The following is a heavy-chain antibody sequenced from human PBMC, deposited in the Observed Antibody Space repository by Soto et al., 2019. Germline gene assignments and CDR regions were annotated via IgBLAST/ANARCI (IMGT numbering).Heavy chain of an antibody. Sequence: QVELQETGPGLVKPSVTLSLTCAVSGGSISSSNWWSWVRQPPGKGLEWIGEIYHSGSTNYNPSLKSRVTISVDKSKNQFSLKLSSVTAADTAVYYCARDYMVRGVMRWFDPWGQGTLVIVSS. J-gene: IGHJ5*02. CDR3: ARDYMVRGVMRWFDP. V-gene: IGHV4-4*02. CDR1: GGSISSSNW. CDR2: IYHSGST. D-gene: IGHD3-10*01.